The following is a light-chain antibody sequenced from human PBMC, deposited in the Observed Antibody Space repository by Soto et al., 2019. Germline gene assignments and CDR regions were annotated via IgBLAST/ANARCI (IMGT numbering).Light chain of an antibody. J-gene: IGKJ4*01. CDR3: QQRVNWLT. CDR2: DAS. Sequence: EIVLTQSPAILSLSPGERATLSCRASQSVGTYLDWYQQKLGQAPRLLIYDASNRATGIPARFSGSGSGTDFTPNISSLEPEDFAVYDCQQRVNWLTFGGRTKVEL. V-gene: IGKV3-11*01. CDR1: QSVGTY.